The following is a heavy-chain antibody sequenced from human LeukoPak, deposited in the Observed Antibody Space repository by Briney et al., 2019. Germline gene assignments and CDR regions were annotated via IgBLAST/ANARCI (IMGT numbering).Heavy chain of an antibody. Sequence: PSETLSLTXAVSGYSISSGYYWGWIRQPPGKGLECIGSIYHSGSTYYNPSLKSRVTISVDTSKNQFSLKLSSVTAADTAVYYCATESRAGSCSGGSCYSDVHYWGQGTLVTVSS. CDR1: GYSISSGYY. CDR3: ATESRAGSCSGGSCYSDVHY. D-gene: IGHD2-15*01. J-gene: IGHJ4*02. V-gene: IGHV4-38-2*01. CDR2: IYHSGST.